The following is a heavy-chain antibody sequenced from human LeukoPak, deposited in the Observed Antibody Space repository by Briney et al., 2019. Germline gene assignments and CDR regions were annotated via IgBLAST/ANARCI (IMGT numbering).Heavy chain of an antibody. CDR3: AKNWGATIYYAFDI. V-gene: IGHV3-23*01. Sequence: GVSLRLSCAASGFTFSDYYMSWIRQAPGKGLEWVSAISGSGGYTYYADSVKGRFTISRDNSKNTLYLQMNSLRAEDTAVYYCAKNWGATIYYAFDIWGQGTMVTVSS. CDR1: GFTFSDYY. D-gene: IGHD5-12*01. CDR2: ISGSGGYT. J-gene: IGHJ3*02.